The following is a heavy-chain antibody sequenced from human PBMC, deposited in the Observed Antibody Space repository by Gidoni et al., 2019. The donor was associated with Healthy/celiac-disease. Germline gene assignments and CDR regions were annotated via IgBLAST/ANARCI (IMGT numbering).Heavy chain of an antibody. D-gene: IGHD2-8*01. CDR3: ARDGVHCTNGGCSGGNWFDH. Sequence: TFSSYAISWVRQAPGQGLEWMGGIIPIFGTANYAQKFQGRVTITADKSTSTAYMELSSLRSEDTAVYYCARDGVHCTNGGCSGGNWFDHWGQGTLVTVSS. CDR2: IIPIFGTA. V-gene: IGHV1-69*06. J-gene: IGHJ5*02. CDR1: TFSSYA.